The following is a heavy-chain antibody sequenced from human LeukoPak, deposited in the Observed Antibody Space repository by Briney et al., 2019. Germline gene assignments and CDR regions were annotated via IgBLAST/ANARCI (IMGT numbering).Heavy chain of an antibody. Sequence: SETLSLTCAVYGGSFSGYYWSWIRQPPGKGLEWIGEIIHSGSTNYNPSLKSRVTISVDTSKNQFSLKLSSVTAADTAVYYCAAVHTGWSGYTYYFDYWGQGTLATVSS. J-gene: IGHJ4*02. CDR3: AAVHTGWSGYTYYFDY. CDR1: GGSFSGYY. CDR2: IIHSGST. V-gene: IGHV4-34*12. D-gene: IGHD3-3*01.